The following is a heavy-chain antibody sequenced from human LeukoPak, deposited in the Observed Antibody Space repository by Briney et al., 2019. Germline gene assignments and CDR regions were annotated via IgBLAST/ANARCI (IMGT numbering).Heavy chain of an antibody. CDR2: ISAYNGNT. Sequence: ASVKVSCKASGDTFTSYGISWVRQAPGQGLECMGWISAYNGNTNYAQKLQGRVTMTTDTSTSTAYMELRSLRSDDTAVYYCARDLITMVRGALSPFDYWGQGTLVTVSS. J-gene: IGHJ4*02. D-gene: IGHD3-10*01. CDR3: ARDLITMVRGALSPFDY. V-gene: IGHV1-18*01. CDR1: GDTFTSYG.